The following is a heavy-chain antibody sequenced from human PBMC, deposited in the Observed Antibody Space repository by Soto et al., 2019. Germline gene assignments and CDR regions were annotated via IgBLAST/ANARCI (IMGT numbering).Heavy chain of an antibody. D-gene: IGHD6-13*01. CDR1: GFTFSTYA. J-gene: IGHJ4*02. CDR3: AKGDTTAAGTVDY. Sequence: EVQLLESGGGLVQPGGSLRLSCAASGFTFSTYAMTWVRQAPGKGLEWVSAVTGGGDNTHYADSVKGRFTISRDNSRNTLLLQMNSLRAEDTAVYYCAKGDTTAAGTVDYWGQGTLVTVSS. V-gene: IGHV3-23*01. CDR2: VTGGGDNT.